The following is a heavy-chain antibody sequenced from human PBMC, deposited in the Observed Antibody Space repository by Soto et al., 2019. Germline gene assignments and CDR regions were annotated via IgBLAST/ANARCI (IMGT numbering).Heavy chain of an antibody. Sequence: PGGSLRLSCAASGFTFSSYGMHWVRQAPGKGLEWVAVISYDGSNKYYADSVKGRFTISRDNSKNSLYLQMNSLRAEDTAVYYCAKTNYYDSSGYPPQAFDIWGQGTMVTVSS. J-gene: IGHJ3*02. CDR1: GFTFSSYG. D-gene: IGHD3-22*01. CDR3: AKTNYYDSSGYPPQAFDI. CDR2: ISYDGSNK. V-gene: IGHV3-30*18.